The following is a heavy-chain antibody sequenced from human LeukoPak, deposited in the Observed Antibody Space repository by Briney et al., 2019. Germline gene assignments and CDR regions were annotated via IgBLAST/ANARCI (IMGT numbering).Heavy chain of an antibody. Sequence: GASVKVSCKASGYTFASYDINWVRQATGQGLEWMGWMNPNSGNTGYAQKFQGRVTITKNTSTSTAYMELSSLRSEDTAIYYCARGRTSGPYNWFDPWGQGTLVTVSS. CDR1: GYTFASYD. V-gene: IGHV1-8*01. CDR3: ARGRTSGPYNWFDP. J-gene: IGHJ5*02. CDR2: MNPNSGNT. D-gene: IGHD3-10*01.